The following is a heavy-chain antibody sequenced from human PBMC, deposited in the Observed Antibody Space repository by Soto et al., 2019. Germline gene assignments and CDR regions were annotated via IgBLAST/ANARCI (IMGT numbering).Heavy chain of an antibody. CDR3: ARGHDSYFDY. CDR1: GVTFCSYA. Sequence: GGSPRLSCAASGVTFCSYAMDGVRQDPGKGLEWVAVISYDGSNKYYADSVKGRFTISRDNSKNTLYLQMNSLRAEDTAVYYCARGHDSYFDYWGQGTLVTVSS. V-gene: IGHV3-30-3*01. J-gene: IGHJ4*02. CDR2: ISYDGSNK. D-gene: IGHD3-22*01.